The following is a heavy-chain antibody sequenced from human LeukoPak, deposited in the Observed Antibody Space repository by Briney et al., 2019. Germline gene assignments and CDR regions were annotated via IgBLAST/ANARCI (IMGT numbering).Heavy chain of an antibody. Sequence: ASVKVSCKASGYTFTTYYRHWVRQAPGQGLEWMGIINPSGGSTSYAQKFQCRVTMTRDTSTSTVYMELSSLRSEDTAVYYCARDKMETSRTYYFDYWGQGTLVTVSS. CDR2: INPSGGST. V-gene: IGHV1-46*01. CDR3: ARDKMETSRTYYFDY. J-gene: IGHJ4*02. D-gene: IGHD2-2*01. CDR1: GYTFTTYY.